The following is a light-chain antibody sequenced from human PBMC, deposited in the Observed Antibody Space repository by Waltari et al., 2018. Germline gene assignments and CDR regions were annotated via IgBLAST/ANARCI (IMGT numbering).Light chain of an antibody. Sequence: QPVLTQPPPASGTPGQRVTISCSGSSSNIGSNTVNWYHQLPGTAPKRLFYSNQQRPGGVPNRLSCAKSGTSASLAIRGLQSEYEADYYCAAWDDSLNGYVFGTGTKVTVL. J-gene: IGLJ1*01. CDR2: SNQ. V-gene: IGLV1-44*01. CDR3: AAWDDSLNGYV. CDR1: SSNIGSNT.